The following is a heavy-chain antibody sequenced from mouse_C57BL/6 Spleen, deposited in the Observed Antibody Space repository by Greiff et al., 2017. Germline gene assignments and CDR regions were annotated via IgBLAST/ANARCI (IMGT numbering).Heavy chain of an antibody. CDR1: GYAFSSYW. J-gene: IGHJ4*01. CDR2: IYPGDGDT. Sequence: QVQLQQSGAELVKPGASVKISCKASGYAFSSYWMNWVKQRPGKGLEWIGQIYPGDGDTTYNGKFKGKATLTADKSYSTAYLLRSSRTSEDSAVYFCARGGIWDVDAMGYWGQGSSGTVSS. D-gene: IGHD4-1*01. V-gene: IGHV1-80*01. CDR3: ARGGIWDVDAMGY.